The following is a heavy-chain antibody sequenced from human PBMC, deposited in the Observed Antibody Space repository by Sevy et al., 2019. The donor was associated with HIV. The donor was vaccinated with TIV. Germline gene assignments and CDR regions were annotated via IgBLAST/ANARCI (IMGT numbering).Heavy chain of an antibody. CDR3: ARGLGYCSSTSCYFWFDP. V-gene: IGHV4-61*01. Sequence: SETLSLTCTVSSGSVSSGSYYWSWIRQPPGKGLEWIGSIYYSGSTNYNPSLKSRVTISVDTSKNQFSLKLSSVTAADTAVYYCARGLGYCSSTSCYFWFDPWGQGTLVTVSS. CDR1: SGSVSSGSYY. D-gene: IGHD2-2*01. J-gene: IGHJ5*02. CDR2: IYYSGST.